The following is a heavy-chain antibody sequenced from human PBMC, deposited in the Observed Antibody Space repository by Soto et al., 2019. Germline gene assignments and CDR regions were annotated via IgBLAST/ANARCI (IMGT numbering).Heavy chain of an antibody. CDR3: ARVGSGWYYGMDV. CDR2: ISSSSYI. CDR1: GFTFSSYS. D-gene: IGHD6-19*01. Sequence: PGGSLRLSCAASGFTFSSYSMNWVRQAPGKGLEWVSSISSSSYIYYADSVKGRFTISRDNAKNSLYLQMNSLRAEDTAVYYCARVGSGWYYGMDVWGQGTTVTVSS. J-gene: IGHJ6*02. V-gene: IGHV3-21*01.